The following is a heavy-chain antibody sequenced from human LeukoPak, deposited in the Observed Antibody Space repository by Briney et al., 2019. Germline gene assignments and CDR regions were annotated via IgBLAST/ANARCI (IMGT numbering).Heavy chain of an antibody. J-gene: IGHJ4*02. CDR2: IIPIFGTA. CDR3: ARTRSSSWYVPYYFDY. Sequence: SSVKVSCKASGGTFSSYAISWVRQAPGQGLEWMGGIIPIFGTANYAQKLQGRVTMTTDTSTSTAYMELRSLRSDDTAVYYCARTRSSSWYVPYYFDYWGQGTLVTVSS. V-gene: IGHV1-69*05. CDR1: GGTFSSYA. D-gene: IGHD6-13*01.